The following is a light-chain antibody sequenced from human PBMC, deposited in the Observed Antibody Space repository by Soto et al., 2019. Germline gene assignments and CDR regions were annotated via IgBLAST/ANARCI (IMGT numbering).Light chain of an antibody. V-gene: IGLV1-40*01. J-gene: IGLJ2*01. CDR2: GNS. CDR3: QSYDSSLSGSKVV. Sequence: QSVLTQPPTVSGAPGQRVTISCTGSSSNIGAGYDGHWYQQLPGTAPKLLIYGNSNRPSGVPDRFSGSKSGTSASLAITGLQAEDEADYYCQSYDSSLSGSKVVFGGGTKLTVL. CDR1: SSNIGAGYD.